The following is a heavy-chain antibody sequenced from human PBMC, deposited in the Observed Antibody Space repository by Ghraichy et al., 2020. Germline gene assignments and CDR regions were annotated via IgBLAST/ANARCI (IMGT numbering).Heavy chain of an antibody. J-gene: IGHJ4*02. Sequence: LSLTCAASGFTFSNYIMSWVRQAPGKGLEWVSIIGGSGDYTYYADSVKGRFTISRDNSENTLYLQMNSLRAEEPAVYYCAKGFPSNQEYCSGGNCYLGDYWGQVSLVTVS. V-gene: IGHV3-23*01. CDR3: AKGFPSNQEYCSGGNCYLGDY. CDR2: IGGSGDYT. CDR1: GFTFSNYI. D-gene: IGHD2-15*01.